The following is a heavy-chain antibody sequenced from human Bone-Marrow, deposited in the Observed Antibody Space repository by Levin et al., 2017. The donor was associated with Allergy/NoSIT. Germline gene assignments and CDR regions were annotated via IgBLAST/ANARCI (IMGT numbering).Heavy chain of an antibody. V-gene: IGHV3-74*01. J-gene: IGHJ5*02. D-gene: IGHD3-10*01. CDR1: GFTFSSYW. Sequence: GESLKISCAASGFTFSSYWMHWVRQAPGKGLVWVSRINTDGSSTSYADSVKGRLTISRDNAKNTLYLQMNSLRAEDTAIYYCARDVLERGAWGQGTLVTVSS. CDR2: INTDGSST. CDR3: ARDVLERGA.